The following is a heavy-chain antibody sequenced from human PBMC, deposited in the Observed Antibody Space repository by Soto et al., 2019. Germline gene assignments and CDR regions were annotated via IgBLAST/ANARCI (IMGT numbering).Heavy chain of an antibody. D-gene: IGHD3-22*01. CDR1: GFTFDDYA. J-gene: IGHJ3*02. V-gene: IGHV3-9*01. Sequence: GGSLRLSCAASGFTFDDYAMHWVRQAPGKGLEWVSGISWNSGSIGYADSVKGRFTISRDNAKNSLYLQMNSLRAEDTALYYCTRLFRNNKNAFDIWGQGTMVTVSS. CDR3: TRLFRNNKNAFDI. CDR2: ISWNSGSI.